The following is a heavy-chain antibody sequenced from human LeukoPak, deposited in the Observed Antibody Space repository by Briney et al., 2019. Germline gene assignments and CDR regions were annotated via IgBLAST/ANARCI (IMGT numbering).Heavy chain of an antibody. CDR1: GGSFSGYY. Sequence: PSETLSLTCAVYGGSFSGYYWSWIRQPPGKGLEWIGEINHSGSTNYNPSLKSRVTISVDTSMNQFSLKLSSVTAADTAVYYCARGSSMVREVTAFTDGWGQGTLVTVSS. CDR3: ARGSSMVREVTAFTDG. D-gene: IGHD3-10*01. CDR2: INHSGST. J-gene: IGHJ4*02. V-gene: IGHV4-34*01.